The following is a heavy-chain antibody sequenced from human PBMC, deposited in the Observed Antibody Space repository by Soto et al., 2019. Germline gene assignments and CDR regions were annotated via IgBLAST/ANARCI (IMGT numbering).Heavy chain of an antibody. J-gene: IGHJ4*02. CDR2: IYYSGST. CDR1: GGSISSYY. V-gene: IGHV4-59*08. CDR3: ARHNYGSGSTYFAY. Sequence: QVQLQESGPGLVKPSETLSLTCTVSGGSISSYYWSWIRQPPGKGLEWIGYIYYSGSTNYNPSLKSRVTISVDTSKNQFSLKLNSMPAADTAVYYCARHNYGSGSTYFAYWGQGTLVTVSS. D-gene: IGHD3-10*01.